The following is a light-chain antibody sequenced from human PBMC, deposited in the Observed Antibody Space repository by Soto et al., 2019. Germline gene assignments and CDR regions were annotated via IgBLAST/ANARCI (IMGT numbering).Light chain of an antibody. CDR1: QTIISW. CDR3: QQRFTTTLT. CDR2: KAS. J-gene: IGKJ4*01. V-gene: IGKV1-5*03. Sequence: NQMTQAPSALSGSVGDRVTITCRTSQTIISWLAWYQQKPGKAPKLMIYKASTLKSGVPSRFSASGSGTDFNLTINCLQNEDFATYVGQQRFTTTLTFCGGTKVDIK.